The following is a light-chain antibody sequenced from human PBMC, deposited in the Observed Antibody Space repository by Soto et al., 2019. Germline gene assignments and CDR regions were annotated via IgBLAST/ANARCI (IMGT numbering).Light chain of an antibody. CDR1: SSDVGGYNY. CDR3: SSYTSSSFYV. CDR2: DVS. V-gene: IGLV2-14*03. J-gene: IGLJ1*01. Sequence: QSALTQPASASGSPGQSITISCTGTSSDVGGYNYVSWYQQHPGKAPKLMIYDVSNRPSGVSNRVSVSKSGNTASLTISGLKDEDEAYYYCSSYTSSSFYVFGTGTKVTVL.